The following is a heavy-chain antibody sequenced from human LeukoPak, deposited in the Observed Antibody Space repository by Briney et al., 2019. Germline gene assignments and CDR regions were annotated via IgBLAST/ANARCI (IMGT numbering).Heavy chain of an antibody. CDR3: AARVADCSGGSCSFGY. CDR1: GDSISSSSYY. CDR2: IYYSGGT. J-gene: IGHJ4*02. Sequence: SGTLSLTCTVSGDSISSSSYYWGWIRQPPGKGLEWIGSIYYSGGTYYNPSLKSRVTISVDTSKNQFSLRLSSVTAADTAVYYCAARVADCSGGSCSFGYWGQGTLVTVSS. V-gene: IGHV4-39*07. D-gene: IGHD2-15*01.